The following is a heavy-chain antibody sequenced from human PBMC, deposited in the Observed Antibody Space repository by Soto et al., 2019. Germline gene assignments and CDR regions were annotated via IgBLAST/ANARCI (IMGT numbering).Heavy chain of an antibody. V-gene: IGHV3-23*01. D-gene: IGHD4-17*01. CDR1: GFTLSSYA. J-gene: IGHJ5*02. CDR2: FSGTGGDT. Sequence: EVQLLESGGDLVQPGGSLRLSCAASGFTLSSYAMSWVRQAPGKGLEWVSTFSGTGGDTYYTDSVKGRSTISRDESKNTLFLHRNSLSAADTAVYYCARGQRALITYGPFDPWGQGTLVTVSS. CDR3: ARGQRALITYGPFDP.